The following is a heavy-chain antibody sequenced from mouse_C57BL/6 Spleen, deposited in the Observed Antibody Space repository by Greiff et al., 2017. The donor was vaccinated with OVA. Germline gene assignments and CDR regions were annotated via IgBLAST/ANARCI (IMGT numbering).Heavy chain of an antibody. CDR1: GFTFSSYA. CDR3: TRGGYDGDYYAMDY. V-gene: IGHV5-9-1*02. D-gene: IGHD2-14*01. Sequence: EVKVEESGEGLVKPGGSLKLSCAASGFTFSSYAMSWVRQTPEKRLEWVAYISSGGDYIYYADTVKGRFTISRDNARNTLYLQMSSLKSEDTAMYYCTRGGYDGDYYAMDYRGQGTSVTVSS. J-gene: IGHJ4*01. CDR2: ISSGGDYI.